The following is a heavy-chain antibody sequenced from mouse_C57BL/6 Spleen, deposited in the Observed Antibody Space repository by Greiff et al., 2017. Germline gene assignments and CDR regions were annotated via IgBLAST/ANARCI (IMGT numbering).Heavy chain of an antibody. CDR3: ARWGYYGSSYAWFAY. CDR2: INPGSGGT. D-gene: IGHD1-1*01. V-gene: IGHV1-54*01. J-gene: IGHJ3*01. CDR1: GYAFTNYL. Sequence: VQLQQSGAELVRPGTSVKVSCKASGYAFTNYLIEWVKQRPGQGLEWIGVINPGSGGTNYNEKFKGKATLTADKSSSIAYMQLSSLTSEDSAVYFCARWGYYGSSYAWFAYWGQGTLVTVSA.